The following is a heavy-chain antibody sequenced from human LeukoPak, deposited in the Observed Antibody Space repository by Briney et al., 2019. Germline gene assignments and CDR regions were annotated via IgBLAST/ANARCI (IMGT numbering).Heavy chain of an antibody. CDR1: GXSISSYY. D-gene: IGHD3-22*01. V-gene: IGHV4-4*07. CDR3: ARGANYYDSQGYFDY. J-gene: IGHJ4*02. CDR2: IYTSGNT. Sequence: SETLSLTCTVSGXSISSYYGSWIRQPAGKGLEWIGRIYTSGNTNYNPPLKSRVTMSVDTSKNQFSLKLSSVTAADTALYYCARGANYYDSQGYFDYWGQGTLVTVSS.